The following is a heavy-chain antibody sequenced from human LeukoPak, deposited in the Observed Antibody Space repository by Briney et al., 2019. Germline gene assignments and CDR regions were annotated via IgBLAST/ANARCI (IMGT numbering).Heavy chain of an antibody. D-gene: IGHD3-22*01. Sequence: PSETLSLTCTVSGGSISSYYWSWIRQPAGKGLEWIGRIYTSGSTNYNPSLKSRVTMSVDTSKNQLSLKLSSVTAADTAVYYCARDYYDSSGSRLDAFDYWGQGILVTVSS. CDR3: ARDYYDSSGSRLDAFDY. V-gene: IGHV4-4*07. CDR2: IYTSGST. CDR1: GGSISSYY. J-gene: IGHJ4*02.